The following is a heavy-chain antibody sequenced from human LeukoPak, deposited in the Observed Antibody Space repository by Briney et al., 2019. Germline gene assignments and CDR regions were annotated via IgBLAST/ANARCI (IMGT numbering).Heavy chain of an antibody. J-gene: IGHJ4*02. Sequence: SETLSLTCTVSGASISSYYWSWIRQPPGKGLEWIGDTYYSGSIKYNPSLKSRVTMSVDTSKNQFSLKLSSVTAADTAIYYCARENPSGYYNRPIDYWGQGTLVTVSS. D-gene: IGHD3-22*01. CDR2: TYYSGSI. V-gene: IGHV4-59*01. CDR1: GASISSYY. CDR3: ARENPSGYYNRPIDY.